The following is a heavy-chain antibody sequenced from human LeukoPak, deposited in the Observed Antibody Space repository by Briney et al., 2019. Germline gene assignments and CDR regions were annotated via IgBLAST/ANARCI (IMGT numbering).Heavy chain of an antibody. CDR1: GGSISSYY. D-gene: IGHD4-23*01. Sequence: PSETLSLTCTVSGGSISSYYWSWIRQPPGKGLEWIGYIFYTVSTNYNPSLKSRVTISVLTSKNRFSLKLSSVTAADTAVYYCATLTGGDDAFDIWGQGTMVTVSS. CDR3: ATLTGGDDAFDI. V-gene: IGHV4-59*01. CDR2: IFYTVST. J-gene: IGHJ3*02.